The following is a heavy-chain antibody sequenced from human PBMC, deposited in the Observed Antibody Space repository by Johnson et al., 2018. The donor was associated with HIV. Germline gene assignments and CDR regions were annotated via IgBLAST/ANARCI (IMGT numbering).Heavy chain of an antibody. V-gene: IGHV3-66*04. CDR3: AKQNRGAFDI. J-gene: IGHJ3*02. Sequence: VQLVESGGGVVQPGKSLRLSCVVSGFTVSSSYLTWVRQAPGKGLEWVSLIYSSGTTDYADSVQGRFTISRDNSKNTLYFQMNGLRAEDTAVYYCAKQNRGAFDIWGQGTMVTVSS. CDR2: IYSSGTT. CDR1: GFTVSSSY.